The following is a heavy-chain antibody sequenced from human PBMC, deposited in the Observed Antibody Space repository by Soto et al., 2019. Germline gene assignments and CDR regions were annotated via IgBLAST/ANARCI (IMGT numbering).Heavy chain of an antibody. CDR2: ISGSGGST. Sequence: GGSLRLSCAASGFTFSSYAMSWVRQAPGKGLEWVSAISGSGGSTYYADSVKGRFTISRDNSKNTLYLQMNSLRAEDTAVYYCAKERGAGDYSAFGMDVWGQGTTVTVSS. CDR3: AKERGAGDYSAFGMDV. J-gene: IGHJ6*02. V-gene: IGHV3-23*01. D-gene: IGHD4-4*01. CDR1: GFTFSSYA.